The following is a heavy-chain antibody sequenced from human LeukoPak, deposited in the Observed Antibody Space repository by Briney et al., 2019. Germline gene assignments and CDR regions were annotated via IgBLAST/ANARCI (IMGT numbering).Heavy chain of an antibody. D-gene: IGHD6-13*01. CDR3: ARGLSIAAAGFDY. V-gene: IGHV1-69*13. J-gene: IGHJ4*02. Sequence: ASVKVSCKASGGTFSSYAISWVRQAPAQGLEWMGGIIPIFGTANYAQKFRGRVTITADESTSTAYMELSSLRSEDTAVYYCARGLSIAAAGFDYWGQGTLVTVSS. CDR2: IIPIFGTA. CDR1: GGTFSSYA.